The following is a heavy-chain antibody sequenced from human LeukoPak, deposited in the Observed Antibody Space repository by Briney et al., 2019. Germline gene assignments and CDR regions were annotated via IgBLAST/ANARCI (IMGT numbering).Heavy chain of an antibody. CDR3: AKDPSGYDPIDY. J-gene: IGHJ4*02. Sequence: GMSLRLSCEASGFTFTDYGMHWVRQAPGKGLEWVAVISNGGNTKNYGDSVKGRLTIPRDTSKNTLDLQMNSVLTEDTAVYVCAKDPSGYDPIDYWGQGTLVTVSS. CDR2: ISNGGNTK. V-gene: IGHV3-30*05. CDR1: GFTFTDYG. D-gene: IGHD5-12*01.